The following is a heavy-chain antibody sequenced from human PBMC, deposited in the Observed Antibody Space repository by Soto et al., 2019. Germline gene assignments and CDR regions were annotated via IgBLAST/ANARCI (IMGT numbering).Heavy chain of an antibody. D-gene: IGHD3-3*01. Sequence: EVQLLESGGGLVQPGGSLRLSCAASGFTFSSYAMSRVRQAPGKGLEWVSAISGSGGSTYYADSVKGRFTISRDNSKNTLYLQINSLRAEDTAVYYCARSGYYSGMGMDVWGQGTTVTVSS. CDR3: ARSGYYSGMGMDV. CDR1: GFTFSSYA. J-gene: IGHJ6*02. CDR2: ISGSGGST. V-gene: IGHV3-23*01.